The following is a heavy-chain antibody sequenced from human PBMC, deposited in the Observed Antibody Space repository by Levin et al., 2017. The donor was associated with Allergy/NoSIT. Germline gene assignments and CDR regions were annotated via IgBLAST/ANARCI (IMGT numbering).Heavy chain of an antibody. J-gene: IGHJ3*01. D-gene: IGHD2-2*02. V-gene: IGHV3-30-3*01. CDR3: AKMGGEEPAAISAYEI. CDR2: ISNDGNNK. Sequence: GGSLRLSCAASGFNFSNNAMHWVRQAPGKGLEWVADISNDGNNKNFPDSLRGRFSISRDNSKNTLFLQVNSLRPEDTAVYYCAKMGGEEPAAISAYEIWGHGTTVTVSS. CDR1: GFNFSNNA.